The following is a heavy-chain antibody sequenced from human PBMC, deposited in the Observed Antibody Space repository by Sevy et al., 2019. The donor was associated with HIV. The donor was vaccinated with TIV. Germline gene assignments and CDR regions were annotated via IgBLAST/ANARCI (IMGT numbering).Heavy chain of an antibody. V-gene: IGHV3-74*01. Sequence: GGSLRLSCAASGFTFSSHWMHWVRQAPGKGPVWVSRINSDGSSTSYADSVKGRFTISRDNAKNTLYLQMNSLRAEDTAVYYCARDSLLRYFDWWGQGTLVTVSS. CDR1: GFTFSSHW. CDR3: ARDSLLRYFDW. J-gene: IGHJ4*02. CDR2: INSDGSST. D-gene: IGHD3-9*01.